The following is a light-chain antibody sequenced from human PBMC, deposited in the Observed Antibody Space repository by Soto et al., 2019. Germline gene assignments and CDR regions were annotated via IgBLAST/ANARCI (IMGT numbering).Light chain of an antibody. J-gene: IGKJ5*01. V-gene: IGKV3-15*01. CDR2: GAS. Sequence: EIRLTQSPDTLSLYPGERATLSCRASQSVSSSYLAWYQQKPGQAPRLLIYGASTRATGLPARFSGSGSGTEFTLTISSLQSEDFALYYCQQYNNWPITFGQGTRLEIK. CDR1: QSVSSSY. CDR3: QQYNNWPIT.